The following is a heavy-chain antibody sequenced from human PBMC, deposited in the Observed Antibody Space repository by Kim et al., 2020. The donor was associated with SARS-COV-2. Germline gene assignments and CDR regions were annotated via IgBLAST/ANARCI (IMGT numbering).Heavy chain of an antibody. CDR3: ARGVQSVSMIVVVFTSASYYMDV. Sequence: SETLSLTCAVSGGSFSGSSWSWIRQPPGKGLEWIGEINHNGNSNYNPSLKSRVTILPDTAKNQFSLKVRSVTAADTAVYYCARGVQSVSMIVVVFTSASYYMDVWGKGTTVTVSS. CDR1: GGSFSGSS. D-gene: IGHD3-22*01. J-gene: IGHJ6*03. CDR2: INHNGNS. V-gene: IGHV4-34*01.